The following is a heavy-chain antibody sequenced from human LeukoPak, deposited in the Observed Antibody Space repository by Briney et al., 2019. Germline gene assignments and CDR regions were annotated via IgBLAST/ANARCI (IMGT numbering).Heavy chain of an antibody. D-gene: IGHD1-26*01. J-gene: IGHJ6*03. CDR1: GGTFSSYA. CDR3: ARAQSGSYGYYYYMDV. Sequence: GASVKVSCKASGGTFSSYAISWVRQAPGQGLEWMGGIIPIFGTANYAQKFQGRVTITTDESTSTAYVELSSLRSEDTAVYYCARAQSGSYGYYYYMDVWGKGTTVTVSS. CDR2: IIPIFGTA. V-gene: IGHV1-69*05.